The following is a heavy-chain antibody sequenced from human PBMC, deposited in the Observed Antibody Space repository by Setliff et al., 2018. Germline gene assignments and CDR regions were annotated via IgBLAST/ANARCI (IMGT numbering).Heavy chain of an antibody. V-gene: IGHV7-4-1*02. J-gene: IGHJ6*03. Sequence: ASVKVSCKASGYTFTTYARTWMRQATGQGREWMGWIKPNSGNPVYAQVFTGRFVVSLDTSVSAAYLLISSLMAEDNGVYYCPRGSRSRRIVYLGRYDTDVCGTAKTVTV. CDR3: PRGSRSRRIVYLGRYDTDV. D-gene: IGHD1-20*01. CDR2: IKPNSGNP. CDR1: GYTFTTYA.